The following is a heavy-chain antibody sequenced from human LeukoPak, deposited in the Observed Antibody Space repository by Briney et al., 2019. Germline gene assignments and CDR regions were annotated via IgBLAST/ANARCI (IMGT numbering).Heavy chain of an antibody. D-gene: IGHD3-10*01. CDR1: GFTFSSYA. CDR3: GAGRQFVGAFDI. CDR2: ISGSGGST. J-gene: IGHJ3*02. Sequence: GGSLRLSCAASGFTFSSYAMSWVRQAPGKGLEWVSAISGSGGSTYYADSVKGQFTISRDDAKKSLYLQMNSLRAEDTAIYYCGAGRQFVGAFDIWGQGTLVTVSS. V-gene: IGHV3-23*01.